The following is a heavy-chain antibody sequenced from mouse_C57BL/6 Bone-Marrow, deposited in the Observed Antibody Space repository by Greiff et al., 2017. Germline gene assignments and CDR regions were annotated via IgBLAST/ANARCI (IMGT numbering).Heavy chain of an antibody. Sequence: EVQLVESGGDLVKPGGSLKLSCAASGFTFSSYGMSWVRQTPDKRLEWVATISSGGSYTYYPDSVKGRFTISRDNAKNTLYLQMSSLKSEDTAIYYCARQRIYYDYAWFAYWGQGTLVTVSA. V-gene: IGHV5-6*01. CDR3: ARQRIYYDYAWFAY. D-gene: IGHD2-4*01. CDR1: GFTFSSYG. J-gene: IGHJ3*01. CDR2: ISSGGSYT.